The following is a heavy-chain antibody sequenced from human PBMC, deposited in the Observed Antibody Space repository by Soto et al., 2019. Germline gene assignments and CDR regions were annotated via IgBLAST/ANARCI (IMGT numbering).Heavy chain of an antibody. CDR2: IVVGSGNT. Sequence: SVKVSCKASGFTFTSSAVQWVRQARGQRLEWIGWIVVGSGNTNYAQKFQERVTITRDMSTSTAYMELSSLRSEDTAVYYCAYAAAGLSQTLQHPYYYYYGMDVWGQGTTVTVSS. J-gene: IGHJ6*02. CDR3: AYAAAGLSQTLQHPYYYYYGMDV. D-gene: IGHD6-13*01. CDR1: GFTFTSSA. V-gene: IGHV1-58*01.